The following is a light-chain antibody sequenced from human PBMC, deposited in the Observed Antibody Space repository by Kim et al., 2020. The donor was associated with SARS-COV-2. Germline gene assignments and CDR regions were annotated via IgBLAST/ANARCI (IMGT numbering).Light chain of an antibody. Sequence: SVSPGQTASITCSGDKLGDKYACWYQQKPGQSPVLVIYQDSKRPSGIPERFSGSNSGNTATLTISGTHAMDEADYYCQAWDSSTVVFGGGTKLTVL. V-gene: IGLV3-1*01. J-gene: IGLJ2*01. CDR3: QAWDSSTVV. CDR1: KLGDKY. CDR2: QDS.